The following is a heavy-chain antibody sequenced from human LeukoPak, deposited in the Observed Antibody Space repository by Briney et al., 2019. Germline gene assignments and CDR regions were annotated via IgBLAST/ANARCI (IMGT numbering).Heavy chain of an antibody. D-gene: IGHD7-27*01. V-gene: IGHV3-23*01. Sequence: GGTLRLSCAASGFTFSSYAMSWVRHAQGKGLEWVSAISGSGDSTYYADSVKGWFTISRDNSKNTLYLQMNSLRTEDTAMYYCARRRVTGDFDFWGQGTLVTVSS. CDR1: GFTFSSYA. J-gene: IGHJ4*02. CDR3: ARRRVTGDFDF. CDR2: ISGSGDST.